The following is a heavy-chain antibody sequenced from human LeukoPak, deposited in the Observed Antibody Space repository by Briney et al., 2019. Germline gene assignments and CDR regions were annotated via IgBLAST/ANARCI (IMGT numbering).Heavy chain of an antibody. J-gene: IGHJ4*02. V-gene: IGHV3-7*03. CDR2: IKQDGSEK. D-gene: IGHD3-22*01. CDR1: GFTSSSYW. CDR3: ATPLDYYDRSDSHQGGD. Sequence: GGSLRLSCAASGFTSSSYWMSWVRQAPGKGLEWVANIKQDGSEKNYVDSVKGRFTISRDNAKNSLYLQMNSLRAEDTAVYYCATPLDYYDRSDSHQGGDWGQGTLVTVSS.